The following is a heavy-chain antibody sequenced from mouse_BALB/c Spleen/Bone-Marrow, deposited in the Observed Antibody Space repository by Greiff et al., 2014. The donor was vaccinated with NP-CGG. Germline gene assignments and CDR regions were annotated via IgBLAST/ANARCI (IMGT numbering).Heavy chain of an antibody. V-gene: IGHV5-9-3*01. Sequence: EVKLVESGGGLAKPGGSLKLSCAASGFTFSSYAMSWVRQTPEKSLEWVATISSGGSYTYYQDSVKGRFTISRDNAKNTLYLQMSSLRSEDTAMYYCARHGITRLLDYWGQGTTLTVSS. CDR3: ARHGITRLLDY. J-gene: IGHJ2*01. CDR1: GFTFSSYA. D-gene: IGHD2-4*01. CDR2: ISSGGSYT.